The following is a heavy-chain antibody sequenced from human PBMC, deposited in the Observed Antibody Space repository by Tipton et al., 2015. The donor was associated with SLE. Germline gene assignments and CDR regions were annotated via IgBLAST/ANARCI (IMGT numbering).Heavy chain of an antibody. CDR1: GFTFSSFG. Sequence: RSLRLSCTASGFTFSSFGMHWVRQAPGKGLEWVALIWFDGSNKYYADSVKGRFTISRDNSKNTLYLQMNSLRAEDTAVYYCAKDDSFRHYYHGMDDWCQGTTVTVAS. V-gene: IGHV3-33*06. D-gene: IGHD2-21*01. CDR3: AKDDSFRHYYHGMDD. J-gene: IGHJ6*02. CDR2: IWFDGSNK.